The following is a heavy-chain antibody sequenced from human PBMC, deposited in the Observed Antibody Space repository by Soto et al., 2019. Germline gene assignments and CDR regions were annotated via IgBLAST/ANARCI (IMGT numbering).Heavy chain of an antibody. CDR3: SRVHIVTAHSKYGMGV. J-gene: IGHJ6*02. D-gene: IGHD2-21*02. CDR2: ISYDGSNK. CDR1: GFTFSSYA. V-gene: IGHV3-30-3*01. Sequence: QVQLVESGGGVVQPGRSLRLSCAASGFTFSSYAMHWVRQAPGKGLEWVAVISYDGSNKYYADSVKGRFTISRENSKNMQYRYMNIETAKDTVVYECSRVHIVTAHSKYGMGVWGQGTTVTVSS.